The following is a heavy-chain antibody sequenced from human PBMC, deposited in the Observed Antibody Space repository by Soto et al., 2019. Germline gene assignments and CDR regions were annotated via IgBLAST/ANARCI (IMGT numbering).Heavy chain of an antibody. J-gene: IGHJ4*02. Sequence: SETLSLTCTVSGGSISSGDYYWSWIRQPPGKGLEWIGYIYYSGSTYYNPSLKSRVTISVDTSKNQFSLKLSSVTAADTAVYYCARMMTTVSWQPSLDYWGQGTLVTVTS. CDR3: ARMMTTVSWQPSLDY. CDR2: IYYSGST. V-gene: IGHV4-30-4*01. CDR1: GGSISSGDYY. D-gene: IGHD4-17*01.